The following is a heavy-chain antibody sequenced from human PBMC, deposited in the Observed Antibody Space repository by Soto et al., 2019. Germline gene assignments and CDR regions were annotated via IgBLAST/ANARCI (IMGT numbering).Heavy chain of an antibody. V-gene: IGHV3-23*01. Sequence: VGSLRLSCPASGFTYSGDAVGLIRKAPWKGLEFVSAISGRGGSTYYADSVKGRFTINRDNSKNALYLQMNSLRAEDTAVYYCAKADYLSDRQFDYWGQGALVTVSS. CDR3: AKADYLSDRQFDY. D-gene: IGHD4-17*01. J-gene: IGHJ4*02. CDR1: GFTYSGDA. CDR2: ISGRGGST.